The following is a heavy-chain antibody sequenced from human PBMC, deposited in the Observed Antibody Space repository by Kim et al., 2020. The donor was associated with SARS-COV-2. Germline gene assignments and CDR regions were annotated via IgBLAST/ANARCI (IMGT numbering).Heavy chain of an antibody. CDR3: ARGDNWNDVGQGSHWFDP. D-gene: IGHD1-1*01. V-gene: IGHV4-34*01. Sequence: SETLSLTCAVYGGSFSGYFWSWIRQPPGKGLEWIGEINHSGSTNYSPSLKSRATISVDTSKNQFSLKMRFVTAADTAVYYCARGDNWNDVGQGSHWFDPWGQGTLVTVSS. J-gene: IGHJ5*02. CDR1: GGSFSGYF. CDR2: INHSGST.